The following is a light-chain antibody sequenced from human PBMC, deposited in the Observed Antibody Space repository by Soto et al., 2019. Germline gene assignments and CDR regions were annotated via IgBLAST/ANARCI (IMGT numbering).Light chain of an antibody. CDR2: GAS. V-gene: IGKV3D-15*01. CDR3: QQYNNWPTWT. J-gene: IGKJ1*01. CDR1: ESVSG. Sequence: EIVLTQSPGTLSLSPGEKATLSCRAGESVSGLAWYQQKPGQAPRLLIFGASNRATGIPDRFSGSGSGTDFTLTISSLQSEDFAVYYCQQYNNWPTWTFGQGTKVDIK.